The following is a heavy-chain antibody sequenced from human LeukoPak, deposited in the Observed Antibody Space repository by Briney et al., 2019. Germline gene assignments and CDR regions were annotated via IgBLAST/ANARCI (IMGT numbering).Heavy chain of an antibody. V-gene: IGHV5-10-1*01. CDR3: ARRTGFLFGMDV. CDR1: GYSFTNYW. CDR2: IDPSDSYT. Sequence: RGESLRISCKGSGYSFTNYWITWVRQMPGKGLEWMGKIDPSDSYTNYSPSFQGHVTIPADKSISTAYLQWSSLKASDTAMYYCARRTGFLFGMDVWGQGTPVTVSS. J-gene: IGHJ6*02. D-gene: IGHD6-19*01.